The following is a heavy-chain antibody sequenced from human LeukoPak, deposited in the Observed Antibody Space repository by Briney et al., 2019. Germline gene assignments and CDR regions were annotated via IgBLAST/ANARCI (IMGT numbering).Heavy chain of an antibody. J-gene: IGHJ4*02. CDR3: ARMRDSNAGKNFDF. D-gene: IGHD3/OR15-3a*01. CDR2: ISPYNGDT. V-gene: IGHV1-18*01. Sequence: ASVKVSCKASGYNFTTYDISWVRQAPGQGLECMGWISPYNGDTNYAQKLQGRVTMSTDTSTTTAYMELGSLRSDDSAVYYCARMRDSNAGKNFDFWGQGTLVTVSS. CDR1: GYNFTTYD.